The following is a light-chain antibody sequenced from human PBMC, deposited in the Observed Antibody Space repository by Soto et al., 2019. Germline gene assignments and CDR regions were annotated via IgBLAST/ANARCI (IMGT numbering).Light chain of an antibody. CDR2: GAS. J-gene: IGKJ5*01. CDR1: QSVSGSY. CDR3: QQYGSSIT. V-gene: IGKV3-20*01. Sequence: EIVLTQSPGTLSLSPGERATLSCRASQSVSGSYFAWYQQKPGQAPRLLIYGASSRATGIPDRFSGSGSGTDFTLTISRLEPEDFAVYYCQQYGSSITFGQGTRLEIK.